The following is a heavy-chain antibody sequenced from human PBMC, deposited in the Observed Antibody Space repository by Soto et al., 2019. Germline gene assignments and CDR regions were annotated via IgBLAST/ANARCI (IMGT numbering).Heavy chain of an antibody. CDR2: IYYSGST. CDR1: GGSISSGDYY. J-gene: IGHJ6*02. D-gene: IGHD3-3*01. Sequence: TSETLSLTCTVSGGSISSGDYYWSWLRQPPGKGLEWIGYIYYSGSTYYNPSLKSRVTISVDTSKNQFSLKLSSVTAADTAVYYCARSLDTYGMDVWGQGTTVTVSS. V-gene: IGHV4-30-4*01. CDR3: ARSLDTYGMDV.